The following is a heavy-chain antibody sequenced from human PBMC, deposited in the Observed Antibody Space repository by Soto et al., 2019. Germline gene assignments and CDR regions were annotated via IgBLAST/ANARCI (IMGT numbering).Heavy chain of an antibody. CDR1: GGSISSSSYY. CDR2: IYYSGST. V-gene: IGHV4-39*01. Sequence: PSETLSLTCTVSGGSISSSSYYWGWIRQPPGKGLERIGSIYYSGSTYYNPSLKNQVTISVDTSKNQFSLKLSSVTAADTAVFYCARQAYDILTGYRPSHFDYWGQGTLVTVSS. J-gene: IGHJ4*02. CDR3: ARQAYDILTGYRPSHFDY. D-gene: IGHD3-9*01.